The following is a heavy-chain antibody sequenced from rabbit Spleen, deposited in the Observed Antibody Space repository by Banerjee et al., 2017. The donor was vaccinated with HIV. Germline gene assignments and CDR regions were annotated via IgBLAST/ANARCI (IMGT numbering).Heavy chain of an antibody. J-gene: IGHJ6*01. Sequence: QSLEDSGGGLVKPGASLSLTCKASGFSFNSLYDMCWFRQAPGKGLEWVACAYAGSSGITYSATWAKGRFTISKTSSTTVTLQMTSLTAADTATYFCARDTGTSFSTYGMALWGPGTLVTVS. V-gene: IGHV1S40*01. D-gene: IGHD8-1*01. CDR2: AYAGSSGIT. CDR1: GFSFNSLYD. CDR3: ARDTGTSFSTYGMAL.